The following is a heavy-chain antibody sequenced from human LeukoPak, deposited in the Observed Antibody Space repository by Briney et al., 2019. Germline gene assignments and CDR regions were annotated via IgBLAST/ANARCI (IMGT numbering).Heavy chain of an antibody. Sequence: PSETLSLTCTVSGGSISSGGYYWSWIRQPPGKGLEWIGYIYHSGSTYYNPSLKSRVTISVDRSKNQFSLKLSSVTAADTAVYYCARDVTTVTTRSFDYWGQGTLVTVSS. J-gene: IGHJ4*02. D-gene: IGHD4-17*01. CDR1: GGSISSGGYY. CDR3: ARDVTTVTTRSFDY. V-gene: IGHV4-30-2*01. CDR2: IYHSGST.